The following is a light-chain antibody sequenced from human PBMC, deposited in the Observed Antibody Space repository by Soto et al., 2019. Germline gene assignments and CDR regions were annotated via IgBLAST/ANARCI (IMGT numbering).Light chain of an antibody. V-gene: IGLV1-40*01. CDR2: GNS. CDR3: QPYDSSMSGSGV. CDR1: SSNIGAGYD. J-gene: IGLJ1*01. Sequence: QSVLTQSPSVSGAPGQRVTISCTGSSSNIGAGYDVHWYQQLPGTAPKLLIYGNSNRPSGVPDRFSGSKSGTSASLAITGLQAEDEADYYCQPYDSSMSGSGVFGTGTKVTVL.